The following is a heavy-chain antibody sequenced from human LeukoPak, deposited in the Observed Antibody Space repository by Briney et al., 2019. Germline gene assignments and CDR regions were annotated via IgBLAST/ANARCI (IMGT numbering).Heavy chain of an antibody. CDR3: ARGGGYTGYDRGALGD. V-gene: IGHV4-59*02. D-gene: IGHD5-12*01. Sequence: SETLSLTCSVSGGSGSSFYWSWIRQPPGKGLEWIGYIYNRGSTNYNPSLKSRVAMSLDTSKNQFSLKLSSVTAADTAVYYCARGGGYTGYDRGALGDWGQGTLVTVSS. CDR2: IYNRGST. J-gene: IGHJ4*02. CDR1: GGSGSSFY.